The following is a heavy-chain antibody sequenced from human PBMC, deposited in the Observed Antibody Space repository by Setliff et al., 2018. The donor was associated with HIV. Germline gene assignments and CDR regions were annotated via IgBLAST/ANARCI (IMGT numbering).Heavy chain of an antibody. CDR3: VSYQYGYPY. D-gene: IGHD5-18*01. J-gene: IGHJ4*02. Sequence: GGSLRLSCAASGFSVSDHFMEWVRQAPGKGLEWVGLTKDKPAAYITTHAASVRDRFTISRDNLKNSVYLQMTSLKTEDTAGYYCVSYQYGYPYWGQGTLVTVSS. V-gene: IGHV3-72*01. CDR1: GFSVSDHF. CDR2: TKDKPAAYIT.